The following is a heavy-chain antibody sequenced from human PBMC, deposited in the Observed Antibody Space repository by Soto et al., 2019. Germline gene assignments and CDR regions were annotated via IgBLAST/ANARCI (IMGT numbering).Heavy chain of an antibody. D-gene: IGHD6-13*01. J-gene: IGHJ6*02. Sequence: QVQLKESGPGLVKPSETLALTCTVSGGSIGSYYWSWIRQPPGRGLEWIGCVYYSDGTNYNPSLKSRVTMSMEKSNNQFSLRLSSVTAADTAVYYCARTESSSWSFFYYGMDVWGQGTTVTVSS. CDR1: GGSIGSYY. V-gene: IGHV4-59*01. CDR3: ARTESSSWSFFYYGMDV. CDR2: VYYSDGT.